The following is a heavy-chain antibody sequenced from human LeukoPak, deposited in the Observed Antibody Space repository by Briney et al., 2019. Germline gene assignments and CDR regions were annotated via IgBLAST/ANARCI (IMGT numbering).Heavy chain of an antibody. CDR1: GFTFSSFW. V-gene: IGHV3-7*03. CDR3: AKGVGYYYYMDV. Sequence: PGGSLRLSCAASGFTFSSFWMSWVRQAPGKGLEWVANIKQDGSEKYYVDSVKGRFTISRDNSKNTLYLQMNSLRAEDTAVYYCAKGVGYYYYMDVWGKGTTVTVSS. CDR2: IKQDGSEK. J-gene: IGHJ6*03.